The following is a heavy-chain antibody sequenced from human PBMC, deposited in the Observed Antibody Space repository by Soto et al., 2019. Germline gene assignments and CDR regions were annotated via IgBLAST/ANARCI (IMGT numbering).Heavy chain of an antibody. CDR3: VKDRMSYNSVWDPFDV. Sequence: EVRLLESGGGLVQPGGSLRVSCAASGFAFNTYAMTWVRQAPGKGLEWVSGIGGGGDTYYADSVTGRFTISRDDSKSTLFLQMNSLRAEDTAVYYCVKDRMSYNSVWDPFDVWGQGTLVIVSS. CDR2: IGGGGDT. CDR1: GFAFNTYA. V-gene: IGHV3-23*01. D-gene: IGHD3-10*01. J-gene: IGHJ3*01.